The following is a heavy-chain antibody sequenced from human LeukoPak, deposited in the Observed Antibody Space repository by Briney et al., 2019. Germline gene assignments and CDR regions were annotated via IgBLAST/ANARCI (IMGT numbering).Heavy chain of an antibody. CDR2: IYSGGST. D-gene: IGHD2-2*01. J-gene: IGHJ4*02. Sequence: GGSLRLSCAASGFTVSSNYMSWVRQAPGKGLEWVSVIYSGGSTYYADSVKGRFTISRDNSKNTLYLQMNSLRAEDTAVYYCAKGPYCSSTSCYPFDYWGQGTLVTVSS. CDR1: GFTVSSNY. V-gene: IGHV3-53*01. CDR3: AKGPYCSSTSCYPFDY.